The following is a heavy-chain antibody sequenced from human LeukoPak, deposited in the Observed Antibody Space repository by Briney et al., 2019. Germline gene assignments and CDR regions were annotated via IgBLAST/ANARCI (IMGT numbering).Heavy chain of an antibody. CDR3: AKEEGGEFDY. Sequence: GGSLRLSCAASGFTFSIYGMSWVRQAPGKGLEWVSAISGSGGNTYYADSVKGRFTISRDNFKNTLYLQMDSLRADDTAVYYCAKEEGGEFDYWGQGTPVTVSS. CDR2: ISGSGGNT. J-gene: IGHJ4*02. D-gene: IGHD3-10*01. V-gene: IGHV3-23*01. CDR1: GFTFSIYG.